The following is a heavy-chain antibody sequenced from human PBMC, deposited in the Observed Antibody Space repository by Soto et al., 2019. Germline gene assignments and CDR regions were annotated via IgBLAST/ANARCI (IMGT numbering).Heavy chain of an antibody. D-gene: IGHD3-22*01. J-gene: IGHJ1*01. CDR1: GGSISSYY. V-gene: IGHV4-59*08. Sequence: SETLSLTCTVSGGSISSYYWSWIRQPPGKGLERIGYIYYSGSTNYNPSLKSRVTISVDTSKNQFSLKLSSVTAADTAVYYCAGSSDDSSGYYVYFQHWGQGTLVTVSS. CDR2: IYYSGST. CDR3: AGSSDDSSGYYVYFQH.